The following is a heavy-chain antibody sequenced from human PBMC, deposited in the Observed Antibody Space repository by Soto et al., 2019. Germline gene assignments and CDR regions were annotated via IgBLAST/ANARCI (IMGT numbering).Heavy chain of an antibody. CDR3: TTDFTAPYYDILTGYYVSWFDP. CDR2: IKSKTDGGTT. Sequence: GGSLRLSCAASGFTFSNAWMSWVRQAPGKGLEWVGRIKSKTDGGTTDYAAPVKGRFTISRDDSKNTLYLQMNSLKTEDTAVYYCTTDFTAPYYDILTGYYVSWFDPWGQGTLVTVSS. V-gene: IGHV3-15*01. J-gene: IGHJ5*02. CDR1: GFTFSNAW. D-gene: IGHD3-9*01.